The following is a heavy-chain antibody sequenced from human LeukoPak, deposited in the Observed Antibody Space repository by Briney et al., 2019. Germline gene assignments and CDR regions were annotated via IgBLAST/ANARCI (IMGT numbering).Heavy chain of an antibody. J-gene: IGHJ3*02. V-gene: IGHV3-21*01. CDR3: ARDHTLAFDI. Sequence: GGSLRLSCAASGFTFSSYSMNLVRQAPGKGLEWVSSISSSSSYIYYADSVKGRFTISRDNAKNSLYLQMNSLRAEDTAVYYCARDHTLAFDIWGQGTMVTVSS. CDR1: GFTFSSYS. CDR2: ISSSSSYI.